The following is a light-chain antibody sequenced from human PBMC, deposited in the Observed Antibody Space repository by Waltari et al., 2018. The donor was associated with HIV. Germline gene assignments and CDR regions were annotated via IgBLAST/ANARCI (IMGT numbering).Light chain of an antibody. V-gene: IGLV2-14*03. J-gene: IGLJ1*01. CDR3: ASFTSGRLNV. Sequence: QSALTQPASVSGSPGQSITIPCTATSSAVGAYDYASWYQQHPGKVPKLRIYVVYMRPSRISNRFSGPKSGNTASLTISGLRDEDEADYYCASFTSGRLNVFGTGTKVTVL. CDR2: VVY. CDR1: SSAVGAYDY.